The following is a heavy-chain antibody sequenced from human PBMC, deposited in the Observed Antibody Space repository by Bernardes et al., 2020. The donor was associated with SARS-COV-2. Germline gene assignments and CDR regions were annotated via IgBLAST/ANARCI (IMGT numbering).Heavy chain of an antibody. V-gene: IGHV1-18*01. D-gene: IGHD5-18*01. Sequence: ASVKVSCKASGYTFTSYGISWVRQAPGQGLEWMGWITDYNGNTNYAQKLQGRVTMTTDTSTSTAYMELRSLRSDDTAVYFCARWQRIQLEMDYYYYGMDVWDQGTTVTGAS. J-gene: IGHJ6*02. CDR2: ITDYNGNT. CDR3: ARWQRIQLEMDYYYYGMDV. CDR1: GYTFTSYG.